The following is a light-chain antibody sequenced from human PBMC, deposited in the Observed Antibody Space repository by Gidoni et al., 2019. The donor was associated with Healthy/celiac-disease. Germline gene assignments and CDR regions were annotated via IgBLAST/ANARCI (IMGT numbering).Light chain of an antibody. CDR2: GAS. CDR3: QQYNNWPPYT. CDR1: QSVSSN. V-gene: IGKV3-15*01. J-gene: IGKJ2*01. Sequence: EIVMTQSPATLSVSPGERATLSCSASQSVSSNLAWYQQKPGQAPRILIYGASTRATGIPARFSGSGSGTEFTLTISSLQSEDFAVYYCQQYNNWPPYTFGQGTKLEIK.